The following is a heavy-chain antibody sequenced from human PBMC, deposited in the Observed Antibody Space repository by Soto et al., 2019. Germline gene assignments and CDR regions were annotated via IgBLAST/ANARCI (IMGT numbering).Heavy chain of an antibody. CDR2: FYYTGTT. V-gene: IGHV4-61*01. D-gene: IGHD2-8*02. CDR3: ARISYWVKDY. Sequence: PSETLSLTCTVSGAALSSGSYYWSWIRQPPGKGLEWIGYFYYTGTTKYNPSLESRVTISADTSKNQFSLNLTSVTAADTAVYYCARISYWVKDYWGQGALVTVPQ. J-gene: IGHJ4*02. CDR1: GAALSSGSYY.